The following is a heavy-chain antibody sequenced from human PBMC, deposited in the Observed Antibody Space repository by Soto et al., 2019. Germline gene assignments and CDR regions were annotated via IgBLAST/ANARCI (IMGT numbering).Heavy chain of an antibody. Sequence: GGSLRLSCAASGFTFSSYAMSWVRQAPGKGLEWVSAISGSGGSTYYADSVKGRFTISRDNSKNTLYLQMNSLRAEDTAVYYCVSIAARYLGGGNYHGMDVCGQGTTVTGSS. V-gene: IGHV3-23*01. CDR1: GFTFSSYA. D-gene: IGHD6-6*01. J-gene: IGHJ6*02. CDR2: ISGSGGST. CDR3: VSIAARYLGGGNYHGMDV.